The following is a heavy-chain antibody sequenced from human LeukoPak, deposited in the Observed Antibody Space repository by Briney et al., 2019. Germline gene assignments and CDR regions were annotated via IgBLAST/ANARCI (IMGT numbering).Heavy chain of an antibody. Sequence: GGSLRLSCAASGFTFSTYGMSWVRQAPGKGLEWVAVIWNDGSNKYYADSVEGRFTISRENCRDTVYLQMNGLRVEDTAVYFCARGGSRIYILDYWGQGTLVTVSS. V-gene: IGHV3-33*01. D-gene: IGHD2-15*01. CDR2: IWNDGSNK. CDR1: GFTFSTYG. J-gene: IGHJ4*02. CDR3: ARGGSRIYILDY.